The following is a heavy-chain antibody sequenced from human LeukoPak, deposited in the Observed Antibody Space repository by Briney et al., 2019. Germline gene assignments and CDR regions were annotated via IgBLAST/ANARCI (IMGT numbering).Heavy chain of an antibody. Sequence: SETLSLTCTVSGGSISSDYWSWIRQPAGKGMEWIGRIYTSGSTNYNPSLKSRVTISVDKSKNQFSLKLSSVTAADTAVYYCARGRGPVTNFDYWGQGTLVTVSS. D-gene: IGHD4-17*01. CDR3: ARGRGPVTNFDY. CDR1: GGSISSDY. CDR2: IYTSGST. J-gene: IGHJ4*02. V-gene: IGHV4-4*07.